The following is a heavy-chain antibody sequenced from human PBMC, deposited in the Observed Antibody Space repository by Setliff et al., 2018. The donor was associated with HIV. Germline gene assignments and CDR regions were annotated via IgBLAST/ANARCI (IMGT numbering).Heavy chain of an antibody. J-gene: IGHJ4*02. CDR3: AKDYVENDY. CDR2: ITGSGRTT. V-gene: IGHV3-23*01. D-gene: IGHD3-16*01. CDR1: GFTFSNYA. Sequence: PGESLKISCAASGFTFSNYAMSWVRQAPGKGLEWVSAITGSGRTTYHADSMKGRFTISRDNSKNTLSLQMNSLRAEDTAVYYCAKDYVENDYWGQGTLVTVSS.